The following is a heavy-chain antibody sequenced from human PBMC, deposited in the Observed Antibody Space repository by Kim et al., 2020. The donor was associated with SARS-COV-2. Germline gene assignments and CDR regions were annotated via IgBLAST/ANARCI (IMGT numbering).Heavy chain of an antibody. D-gene: IGHD3-3*01. CDR3: ARGRRYYDFWSGYYPSTSLDY. CDR2: INHSGST. CDR1: GGSFSGYY. V-gene: IGHV4-34*01. J-gene: IGHJ4*02. Sequence: SETLSLTCAVYGGSFSGYYWSWIRQPPGKGLEWIGEINHSGSTNYNPSLKSRVTISVDTSKNQFSLKLSSVTAADTAVYYCARGRRYYDFWSGYYPSTSLDYWGQGTLVTVSS.